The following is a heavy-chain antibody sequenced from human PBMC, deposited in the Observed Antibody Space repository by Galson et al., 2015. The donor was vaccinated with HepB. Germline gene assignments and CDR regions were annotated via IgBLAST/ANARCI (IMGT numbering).Heavy chain of an antibody. CDR2: ISGSGSST. D-gene: IGHD2-2*01. CDR1: GFTFYSYA. CDR3: GTVGPSRYHLDH. J-gene: IGHJ4*02. V-gene: IGHV3-23*01. Sequence: SLRLSRAASGFTFYSYAMNWVRQAPGKGLEWVSTISGSGSSTYYGDSVKGRFTISRDNSKNTLDLQMNSLRVEDTAVYYCGTVGPSRYHLDHWGQGTLVTGSS.